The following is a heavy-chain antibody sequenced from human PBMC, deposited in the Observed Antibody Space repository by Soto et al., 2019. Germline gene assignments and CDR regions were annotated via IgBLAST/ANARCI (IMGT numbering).Heavy chain of an antibody. D-gene: IGHD1-7*01. CDR3: ARHPPSDWNYGKLGYYYGMDV. J-gene: IGHJ6*02. CDR1: GYSFTSYW. V-gene: IGHV5-51*01. CDR2: IYPGDSDT. Sequence: GESLKISCKCSGYSFTSYWIGWVRQMPGKGLEWMGIIYPGDSDTRYSPSFQGQVTISADKSNSTAYLQWGSLKASDTAMYYWARHPPSDWNYGKLGYYYGMDVWGQGTTVTVSS.